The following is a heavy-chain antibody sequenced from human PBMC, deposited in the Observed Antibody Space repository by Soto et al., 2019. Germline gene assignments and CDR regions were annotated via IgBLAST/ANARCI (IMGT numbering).Heavy chain of an antibody. D-gene: IGHD2-15*01. CDR1: GGSISSSSYY. CDR2: IYYSGST. Sequence: PSETLSLSCTVSGGSISSSSYYWGWIRQPPGKGLEWIGSIYYSGSTYYNPSLKSRVTISVDTSKNQFSLKLSSVTAADTAVYYCARHSMDWTVVVVAATLGYYFDYWGKGTLVTVS. J-gene: IGHJ4*02. CDR3: ARHSMDWTVVVVAATLGYYFDY. V-gene: IGHV4-39*01.